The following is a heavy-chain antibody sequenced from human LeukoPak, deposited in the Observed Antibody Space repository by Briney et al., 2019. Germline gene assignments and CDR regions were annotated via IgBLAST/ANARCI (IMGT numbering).Heavy chain of an antibody. CDR2: LSGRSDSI. CDR3: ARDFRYRDSSGYYSFDY. Sequence: GGSLSLSCAASGFSFTTYGMNWLRQAPGKGLEWVSYLSGRSDSIYYAESVKGRFTISRDNAKNSLYLQMNSLRDEDTAVYYCARDFRYRDSSGYYSFDYWGQGTLVTVSS. D-gene: IGHD3-22*01. V-gene: IGHV3-48*02. J-gene: IGHJ4*02. CDR1: GFSFTTYG.